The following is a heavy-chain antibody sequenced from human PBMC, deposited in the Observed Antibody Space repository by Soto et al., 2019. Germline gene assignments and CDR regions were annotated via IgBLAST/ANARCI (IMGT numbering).Heavy chain of an antibody. J-gene: IGHJ5*02. Sequence: GGSLRLSCAASGFTFSSYAMTWVRQAPGRGLEWVSAISGNGGSTYYADPVKGRFTISRDNSKNTLYLQMNSLRAEDTAVYYCAKVPVYGSMFAWGQGTLVTVSS. D-gene: IGHD6-13*01. CDR3: AKVPVYGSMFA. V-gene: IGHV3-23*01. CDR1: GFTFSSYA. CDR2: ISGNGGST.